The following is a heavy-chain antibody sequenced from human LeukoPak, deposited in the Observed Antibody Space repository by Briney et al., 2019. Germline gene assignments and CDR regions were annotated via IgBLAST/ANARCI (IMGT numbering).Heavy chain of an antibody. D-gene: IGHD3-16*01. V-gene: IGHV4-39*01. CDR1: GGYISTSNYY. CDR2: IYYSGRT. CDR3: ARFFYYDASLPPY. Sequence: SETLSLTCSVSGGYISTSNYYWGWIRQPPGKGLEWIGTIYYSGRTYYNPSLQRRVTISLDTSQNQLSLQVRSVTVVDTAVYYCARFFYYDASLPPYWGQGTLVTVSS. J-gene: IGHJ4*02.